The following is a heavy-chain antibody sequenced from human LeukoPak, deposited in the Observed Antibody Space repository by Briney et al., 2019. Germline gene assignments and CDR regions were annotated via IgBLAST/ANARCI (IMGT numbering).Heavy chain of an antibody. CDR3: ARGPQAWVLSGPADR. J-gene: IGHJ5*02. CDR2: ISYDGSYE. CDR1: GFTFSSYG. Sequence: PGRSLRLSCVASGFTFSSYGMHWVRQAPAKGVEWVAIISYDGSYENYGDSVKGRFTTSRDNSKNTLYLQMNSPIAEDTAIYYCARGPQAWVLSGPADRWGQGTLVTVSS. D-gene: IGHD1-26*01. V-gene: IGHV3-30*03.